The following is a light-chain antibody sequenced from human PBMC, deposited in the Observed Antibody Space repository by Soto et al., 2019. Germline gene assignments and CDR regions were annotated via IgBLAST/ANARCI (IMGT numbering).Light chain of an antibody. J-gene: IGKJ4*01. CDR1: RSVSSY. CDR3: QQYASSPT. V-gene: IGKV3-20*01. Sequence: IVLTQSPATLSLSPGESATLSCRATRSVSSYLAWYQQKPGQAPRLRIYGASSRATGIPDRFSGSGSGTDFTLTISRLEPEDFAVYYCQQYASSPTFGGGTKVDIK. CDR2: GAS.